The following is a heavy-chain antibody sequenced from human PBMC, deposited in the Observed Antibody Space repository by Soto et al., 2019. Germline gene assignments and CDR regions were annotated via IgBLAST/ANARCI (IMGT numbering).Heavy chain of an antibody. CDR2: IYYSGST. CDR1: GGSISSGDYY. Sequence: LSLTCTVSGGSISSGDYYWSWIRQPPGKGLEWIGYIYYSGSTYYNPSLKSRVTISVDTSKNQFSLKLSSVTAADTAVYYCARHGYGSGSYPDYWGQGTLVTVSS. D-gene: IGHD3-10*01. CDR3: ARHGYGSGSYPDY. V-gene: IGHV4-30-4*01. J-gene: IGHJ4*02.